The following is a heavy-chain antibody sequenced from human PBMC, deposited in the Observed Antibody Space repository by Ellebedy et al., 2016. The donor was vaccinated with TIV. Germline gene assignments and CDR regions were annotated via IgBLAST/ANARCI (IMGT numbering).Heavy chain of an antibody. CDR3: ARHTAMVNYYYYYGMDV. J-gene: IGHJ6*02. CDR2: ISGSGGRT. V-gene: IGHV3-23*01. CDR1: GFTFSSYA. D-gene: IGHD5-18*01. Sequence: GESLKISCAASGFTFSSYAMSWVRQAPGKGLEWVSAISGSGGRTFYADSVKGRFTISRDNSKDTVFLQMNSLRDEDTAVYYCARHTAMVNYYYYYGMDVWGQGTTVTVSS.